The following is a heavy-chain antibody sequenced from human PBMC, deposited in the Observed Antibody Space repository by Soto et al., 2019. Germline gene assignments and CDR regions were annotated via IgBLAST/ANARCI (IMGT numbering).Heavy chain of an antibody. CDR1: GFTFSNAW. V-gene: IGHV3-15*07. Sequence: EVQLVESGGGLVKPGGSLRLSCAASGFTFSNAWMNWVRQAPGKGLEWVGRIKSKTDGGTTDYAAPVKGRFTISRDDSKNTLYQQMNRPKTEDTAVYYCTTDTSGSSYPASDAFDIWGQGTMVTVSS. CDR2: IKSKTDGGTT. CDR3: TTDTSGSSYPASDAFDI. D-gene: IGHD1-26*01. J-gene: IGHJ3*02.